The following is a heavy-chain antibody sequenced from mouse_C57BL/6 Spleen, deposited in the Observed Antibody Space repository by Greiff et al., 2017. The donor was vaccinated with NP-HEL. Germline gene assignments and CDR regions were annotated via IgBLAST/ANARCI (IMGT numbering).Heavy chain of an antibody. Sequence: QQSGPGLVQPSQSLSITCTVSGFPLPSYGVHWVRQSPGKGLEWLGVVWSGGSTDYNAAFIPRLSISKDNSKSQVFFKMTSLQADDTAIYYCARNFYYYGSSSYFDYWGQGTTLTVSS. D-gene: IGHD1-1*01. CDR3: ARNFYYYGSSSYFDY. CDR2: VWSGGST. CDR1: GFPLPSYG. J-gene: IGHJ2*01. V-gene: IGHV2-2*01.